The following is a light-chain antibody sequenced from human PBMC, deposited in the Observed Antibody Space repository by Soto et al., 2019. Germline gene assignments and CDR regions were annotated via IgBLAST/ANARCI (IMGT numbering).Light chain of an antibody. CDR3: FSHTSSNTFV. J-gene: IGLJ1*01. Sequence: QSALTQPPSVSGSPGQSIAISCTGTTSDVGGCNRVSWYQQPPGAAPKLIIYEVSNRPSGAPDRFSGSKSGNTASLTISGLQAEDEADYYCFSHTSSNTFVFGPGTKVTVL. CDR1: TSDVGGCNR. CDR2: EVS. V-gene: IGLV2-18*02.